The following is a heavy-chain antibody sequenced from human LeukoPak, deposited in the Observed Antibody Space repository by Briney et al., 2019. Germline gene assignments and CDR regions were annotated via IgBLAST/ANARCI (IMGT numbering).Heavy chain of an antibody. CDR2: MNPNSGNT. V-gene: IGHV1-8*01. Sequence: ASVKVSCKASGYTFTSYDINWVRQATGQGLEWMGWMNPNSGNTGYAQKFQGRVTMTRNTSISTAYMELSSLRSEDTAVYYCARGPHYDHVWGSYRPNWFDPWGQGTLVTVSS. J-gene: IGHJ5*02. CDR1: GYTFTSYD. CDR3: ARGPHYDHVWGSYRPNWFDP. D-gene: IGHD3-16*02.